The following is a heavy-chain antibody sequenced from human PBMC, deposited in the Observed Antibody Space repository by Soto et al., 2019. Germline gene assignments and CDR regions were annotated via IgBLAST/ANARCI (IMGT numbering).Heavy chain of an antibody. J-gene: IGHJ6*02. CDR1: GFPFGSYT. V-gene: IGHV3-21*02. Sequence: EVQLVESGGSLVNPGGSLRLSCSASGFPFGSYTMYWVRQAPGKGLEWVSSITTAATRNIFYADSVKGRFTISRDNANNIRYVQMDNVRVEDTAVYYCARDDAIFGAIPRMDIWGQGTTVTVSS. CDR3: ARDDAIFGAIPRMDI. CDR2: ITTAATRNI. D-gene: IGHD3-3*01.